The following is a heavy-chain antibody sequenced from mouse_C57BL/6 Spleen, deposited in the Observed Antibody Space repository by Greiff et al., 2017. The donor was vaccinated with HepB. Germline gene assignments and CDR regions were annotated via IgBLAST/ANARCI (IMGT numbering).Heavy chain of an antibody. V-gene: IGHV7-3*01. J-gene: IGHJ4*01. CDR2: IRNKANGYTT. CDR3: ARLNWENAMDY. Sequence: DVHLVESGGGLVQPGGSLSLSCAASGFTFTDYYMSWVRQPPGKALEWLGFIRNKANGYTTEYSASVKGRFTISRDNSQSILYLQMNALRAEDSATYYCARLNWENAMDYWGQGTSVTVSS. D-gene: IGHD4-1*01. CDR1: GFTFTDYY.